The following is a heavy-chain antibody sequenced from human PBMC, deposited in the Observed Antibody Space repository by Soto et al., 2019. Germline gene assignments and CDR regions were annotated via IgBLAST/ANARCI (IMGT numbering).Heavy chain of an antibody. J-gene: IGHJ4*02. CDR2: IHHSGST. Sequence: QVQLQESGPGLVKPSGTLSLTCTVSGASISSTSSGDWWSWVRQPPGKGLEWIGEIHHSGSTNYNPSLKSXXAXSXXKSKNQFSLRLSSVTAADTAVYYCAKMVGATLVDYWGQGNLVTVSS. D-gene: IGHD1-26*01. V-gene: IGHV4-4*02. CDR1: GASISSTSSGDW. CDR3: AKMVGATLVDY.